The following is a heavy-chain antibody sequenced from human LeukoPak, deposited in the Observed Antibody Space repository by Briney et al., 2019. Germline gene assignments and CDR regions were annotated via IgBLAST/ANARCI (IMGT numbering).Heavy chain of an antibody. Sequence: GGSLRLSCAASGFTFSYYTMHWVRQAPGKGLEWVAALTPDGAITYYADSAKGRFTPSRDNSKNTLFLQVHSLRGDDTAVYYCAKAYHDSGCLIDYWGQGTLVTVSS. D-gene: IGHD6-19*01. CDR1: GFTFSYYT. V-gene: IGHV3-30-3*01. J-gene: IGHJ4*02. CDR2: LTPDGAIT. CDR3: AKAYHDSGCLIDY.